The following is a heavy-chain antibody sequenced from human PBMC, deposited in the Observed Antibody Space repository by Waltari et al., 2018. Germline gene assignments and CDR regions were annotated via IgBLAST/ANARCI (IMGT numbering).Heavy chain of an antibody. J-gene: IGHJ4*02. CDR1: GYTLTELS. Sequence: QVQLVQSGAEVKKPWASVKVSCKVSGYTLTELSMHWVRQAPGKGLELMGGVDHEDGETIYARKVQGRVTMNEDTSTDTAHMELSSRRSEDTAGYYCATGTPRDYWGQGTRVTVSS. D-gene: IGHD1-7*01. CDR2: VDHEDGET. V-gene: IGHV1-24*01. CDR3: ATGTPRDY.